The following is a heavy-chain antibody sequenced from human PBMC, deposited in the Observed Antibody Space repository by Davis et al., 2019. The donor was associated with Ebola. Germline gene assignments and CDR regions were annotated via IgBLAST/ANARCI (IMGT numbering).Heavy chain of an antibody. CDR1: GGSFSVYY. J-gene: IGHJ6*02. V-gene: IGHV4-34*01. CDR3: ARVGVGAADGMDV. CDR2: VNHSGST. Sequence: SETLSLTCAVYGGSFSVYYWSWIRQPPGKGLEWIGEVNHSGSTNYNPSLKSRVTMFLDKSLNQFSLKMTSVTAADTAVYYCARVGVGAADGMDVWGQGTTVTVSS. D-gene: IGHD2-15*01.